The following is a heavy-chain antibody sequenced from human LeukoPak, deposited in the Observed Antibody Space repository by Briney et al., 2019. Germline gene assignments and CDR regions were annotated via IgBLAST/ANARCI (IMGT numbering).Heavy chain of an antibody. CDR3: ASTIAAAGQLDY. CDR1: GFTVSSNY. V-gene: IGHV3-53*01. D-gene: IGHD6-13*01. J-gene: IGHJ4*02. Sequence: GGSLRLSCAASGFTVSSNYMSWVRQAPGKGLGWVSVIYSGGSTYYADSVKGRFTISRDNSKNTLYLQMNSLRAEDTAVYYCASTIAAAGQLDYWGQGTLVTVSS. CDR2: IYSGGST.